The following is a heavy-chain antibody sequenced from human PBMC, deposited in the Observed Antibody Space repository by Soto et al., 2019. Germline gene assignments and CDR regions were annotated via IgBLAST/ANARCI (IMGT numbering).Heavy chain of an antibody. Sequence: QVQLQESGPGLVNPSGTLSLTCAVSGGSITSNWWCWVRQPPGKGLEWIGEIYHNGRFNYNPSLRSGITISIDKSTTQLSLKLPSVTAADTAVHYCVRNDWSPFDHWGPGTLVTVSS. CDR2: IYHNGRF. D-gene: IGHD3-9*01. V-gene: IGHV4-4*02. CDR1: GGSITSNW. J-gene: IGHJ5*02. CDR3: VRNDWSPFDH.